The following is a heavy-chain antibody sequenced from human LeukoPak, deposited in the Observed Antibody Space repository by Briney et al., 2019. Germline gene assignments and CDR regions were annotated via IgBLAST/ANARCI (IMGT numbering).Heavy chain of an antibody. D-gene: IGHD3-3*01. CDR2: IYHSGST. Sequence: PSETLSLTCAVSGYSISSGYYWGWIRQPPGKGLEWIGSIYHSGSTYYNPSLKSRVTISVDTSKNQFSLKLSSVTAADTAVYYCARQGDYDFWSGCYHRYFDYWGQGTLVIVSS. CDR1: GYSISSGYY. CDR3: ARQGDYDFWSGCYHRYFDY. J-gene: IGHJ4*02. V-gene: IGHV4-38-2*01.